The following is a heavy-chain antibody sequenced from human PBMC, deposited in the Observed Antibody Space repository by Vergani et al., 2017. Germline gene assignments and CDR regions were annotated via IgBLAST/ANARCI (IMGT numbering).Heavy chain of an antibody. D-gene: IGHD3-3*01. Sequence: QLQLQESGPGLVKPSETLSLTCTVSGVSIGSNSYYWGWIRQPPGKGLEWIGEINHSGSTNYNPSLKSRVTISVDTSKNQFSLKLSSVTAADTAVYYCARFQELYDFWSGYRVRYYYYMDVWGKGTTVTVSS. J-gene: IGHJ6*03. CDR2: INHSGST. V-gene: IGHV4-39*07. CDR3: ARFQELYDFWSGYRVRYYYYMDV. CDR1: GVSIGSNSYY.